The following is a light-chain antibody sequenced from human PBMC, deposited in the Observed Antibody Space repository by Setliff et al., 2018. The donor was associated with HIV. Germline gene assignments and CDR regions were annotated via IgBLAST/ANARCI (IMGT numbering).Light chain of an antibody. CDR1: QNLLYTNKKNY. J-gene: IGKJ1*01. Sequence: DIVMTQSPASLTVSLGEPATIFCRSSQNLLYTNKKNYLAWYQQTPGQPPNLLMYWASTRESGFPDRFSGSGSGTAFTLTISSLQAEDAAVYYCQQYYGTPRTFGQGTKVDIK. CDR2: WAS. CDR3: QQYYGTPRT. V-gene: IGKV4-1*01.